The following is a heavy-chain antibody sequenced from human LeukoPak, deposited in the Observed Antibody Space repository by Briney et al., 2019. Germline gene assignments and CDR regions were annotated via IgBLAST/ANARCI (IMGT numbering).Heavy chain of an antibody. CDR3: ARDLAAAGTIDP. D-gene: IGHD6-13*01. CDR2: IYHSGTT. V-gene: IGHV4-59*11. J-gene: IGHJ5*02. Sequence: SETLSLTCNVSGVSIATHYWSWLRQSPGKGLEWIGYIYHSGTTNYNPSLKSRVTILIDTSKNEFSLRLTSVTAADTAVYYCARDLAAAGTIDPWGQGTLVTVSS. CDR1: GVSIATHY.